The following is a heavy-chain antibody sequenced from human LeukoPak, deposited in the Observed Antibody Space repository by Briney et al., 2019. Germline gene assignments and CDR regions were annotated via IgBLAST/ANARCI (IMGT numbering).Heavy chain of an antibody. CDR1: GYTFTSYG. CDR2: ISAYNGNT. Sequence: ASVKVSCKASGYTFTSYGISWVGQAPGQGLEWMGWISAYNGNTNYAQKLQGRVTMTTDTSTSTAYMELRSLRSDDTAVYYCARDRDGDYDITRDYYYYGMDVWGQGTTVTVSS. CDR3: ARDRDGDYDITRDYYYYGMDV. V-gene: IGHV1-18*01. J-gene: IGHJ6*02. D-gene: IGHD4-17*01.